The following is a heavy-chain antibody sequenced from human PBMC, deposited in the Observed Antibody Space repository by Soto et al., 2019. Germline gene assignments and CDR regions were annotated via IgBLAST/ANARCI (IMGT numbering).Heavy chain of an antibody. J-gene: IGHJ6*03. CDR1: GGSFIGYY. Sequence: SEALSLTCAVYGGSFIGYYWSWIRQPPGKGLEGMGEINHSGSTNYNPSLKSRVTISVDTSKNQFSLKLRSVTAADTAVYYCARGPRTTVTTYYYCYYMDVWGQGTTVTVSS. V-gene: IGHV4-34*01. D-gene: IGHD4-17*01. CDR2: INHSGST. CDR3: ARGPRTTVTTYYYCYYMDV.